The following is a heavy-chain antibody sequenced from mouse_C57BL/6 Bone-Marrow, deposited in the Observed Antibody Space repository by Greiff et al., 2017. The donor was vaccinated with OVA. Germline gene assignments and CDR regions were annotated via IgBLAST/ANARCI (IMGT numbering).Heavy chain of an antibody. V-gene: IGHV1-50*01. CDR1: GYTFTSYW. CDR3: ARRDSRFDY. D-gene: IGHD1-1*01. Sequence: VQLQQSGAELVKPGASVKLSCKASGYTFTSYWMQWVKRRPGQGLEWIGEIDPSDGYTNYNQKFKDKATLTVDTSSSTAYMHLRSLTSEDSAVYYCARRDSRFDYWGQGTTLTVSS. J-gene: IGHJ2*01. CDR2: IDPSDGYT.